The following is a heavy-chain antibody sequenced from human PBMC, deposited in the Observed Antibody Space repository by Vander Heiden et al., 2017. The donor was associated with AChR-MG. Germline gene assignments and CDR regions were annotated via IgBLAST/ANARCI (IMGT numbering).Heavy chain of an antibody. Sequence: QVQLQESGPGLVKPSQTLSLICTVSGGSISSDGDYWTWVRQLPGKGLEWIGYIHYSGSTYYNPSLKSRVTISVDTSKNQFSLKLSSVTAADTAVYYCAREIHYDFSDYYGMDVWGQGTTVTVS. CDR3: AREIHYDFSDYYGMDV. D-gene: IGHD3-3*01. CDR1: GGSISSDGDY. CDR2: IHYSGST. V-gene: IGHV4-31*03. J-gene: IGHJ6*02.